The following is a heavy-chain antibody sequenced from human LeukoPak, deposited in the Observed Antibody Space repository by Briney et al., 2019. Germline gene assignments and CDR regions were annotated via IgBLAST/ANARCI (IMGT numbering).Heavy chain of an antibody. CDR3: ARGLRYFDWSLDY. CDR1: GFTFLSYG. J-gene: IGHJ4*02. CDR2: IRYDGSNK. D-gene: IGHD3-9*01. Sequence: PGGSLRLSCAASGFTFLSYGMHWVRQAPGKGLEWVAFIRYDGSNKYYADSVKGRFTISRDNSKNTLYLQMNSLRAGDTAVYYCARGLRYFDWSLDYWGQGTLVTVSS. V-gene: IGHV3-30*02.